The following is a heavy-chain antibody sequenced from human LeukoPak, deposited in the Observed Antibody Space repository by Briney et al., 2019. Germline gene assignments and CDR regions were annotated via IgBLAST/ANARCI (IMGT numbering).Heavy chain of an antibody. J-gene: IGHJ4*02. V-gene: IGHV4-4*02. D-gene: IGHD2-15*01. CDR2: IYHSGST. CDR3: TRDGLGYCSGGSCFRAGYFDY. Sequence: SGTLSLTCAVSGGSISSSNWWSWVRQPPGKGLEWIGEIYHSGSTNYNPSLKSRVTISVDKSKNQFSLKLSSVTAADTAVYYCTRDGLGYCSGGSCFRAGYFDYWGQGTLVTVSS. CDR1: GGSISSSNW.